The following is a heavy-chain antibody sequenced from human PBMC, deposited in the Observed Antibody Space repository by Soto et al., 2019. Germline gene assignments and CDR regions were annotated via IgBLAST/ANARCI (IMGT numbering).Heavy chain of an antibody. CDR3: AKCIAARPYYYGMDV. Sequence: GGSLRLSCAASGFTFSSYGMHWVRQAPGKGLEWVAVISYDGSNKYYADSVKGRFTISRDNSKNTLYLQMNSLRAEDTAVYYCAKCIAARPYYYGMDVWGQGTTVTVSS. CDR1: GFTFSSYG. J-gene: IGHJ6*02. V-gene: IGHV3-30*18. CDR2: ISYDGSNK. D-gene: IGHD6-6*01.